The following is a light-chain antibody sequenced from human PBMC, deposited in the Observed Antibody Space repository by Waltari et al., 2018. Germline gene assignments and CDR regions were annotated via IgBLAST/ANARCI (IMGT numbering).Light chain of an antibody. V-gene: IGLV2-8*01. Sequence: QSALTQPPSASGSPGQSVTISCTGTSSDVGAYKYVSWYQQYPDKAPKLMIYEVTKRPSGVPDRFSGSKSGNTASLTVSGLQAEDEADYYCSSFAGSSWVFGGGTKLTVL. CDR2: EVT. CDR1: SSDVGAYKY. J-gene: IGLJ3*02. CDR3: SSFAGSSWV.